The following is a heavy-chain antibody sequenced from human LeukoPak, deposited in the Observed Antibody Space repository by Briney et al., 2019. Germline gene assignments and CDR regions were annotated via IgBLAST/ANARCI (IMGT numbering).Heavy chain of an antibody. V-gene: IGHV5-10-1*01. J-gene: IGHJ4*02. CDR1: GYSFTSYW. Sequence: GESLRTSCKGSGYSFTSYWIRWVRQMPGKGLEWMGRIDPSDSYTNYSPSFQGHVTISADKSISTAYLQWSSLKASDTAMYYCARLPRDYCSGGSCYSKGDYWGQGTLVTVSS. CDR2: IDPSDSYT. D-gene: IGHD2-15*01. CDR3: ARLPRDYCSGGSCYSKGDY.